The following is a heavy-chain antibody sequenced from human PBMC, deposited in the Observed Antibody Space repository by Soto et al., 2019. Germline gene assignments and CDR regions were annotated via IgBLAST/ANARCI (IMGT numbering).Heavy chain of an antibody. D-gene: IGHD3-22*01. CDR1: GCTVTTCD. CDR3: ARGGYYYDSSGYYAPDYYYGMDV. CDR2: INPSGGST. V-gene: IGHV1-46*01. J-gene: IGHJ6*02. Sequence: AYVPCKASGCTVTTCDKHWVPYAPVQGLEWMGIINPSGGSTSYAQKFQGRVTMTRDTSTSTVYMELSSLRSEDTAVYYCARGGYYYDSSGYYAPDYYYGMDVWGQGTTVTVSS.